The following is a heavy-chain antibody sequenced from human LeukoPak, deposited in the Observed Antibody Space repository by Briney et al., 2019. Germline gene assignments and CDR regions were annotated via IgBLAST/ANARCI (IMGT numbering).Heavy chain of an antibody. J-gene: IGHJ4*02. CDR3: ARQNYYDSSGCFDY. V-gene: IGHV4-39*01. Sequence: SSETLSLTCTVSGDSISSDSYYWGWIRQPPGKGLEWIGTIYYSGSTYYNPSLKSRVTISVDTSKNQFSLKLSSVTAADTAVYYCARQNYYDSSGCFDYWGRGTLVTVSS. CDR2: IYYSGST. CDR1: GDSISSDSYY. D-gene: IGHD3-22*01.